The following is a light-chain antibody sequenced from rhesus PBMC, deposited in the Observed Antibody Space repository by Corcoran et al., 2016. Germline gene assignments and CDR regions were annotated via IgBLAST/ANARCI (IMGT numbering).Light chain of an antibody. V-gene: IGKV1S14*01. CDR3: QQHSTYPPT. CDR2: YSS. CDR1: QGISNY. J-gene: IGKJ1*01. Sequence: DIQKTQSPSSLSASVGDTVTITCRASQGISNYLAWYQQKPGKAPKPLIYYSSTLESGVPSRFRGSGTGTDFTLTITSLQPEDFAVFYCQQHSTYPPTFGQGTKLEI.